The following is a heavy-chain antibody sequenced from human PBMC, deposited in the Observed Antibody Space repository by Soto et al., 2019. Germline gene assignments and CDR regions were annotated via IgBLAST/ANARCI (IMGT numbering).Heavy chain of an antibody. V-gene: IGHV4-59*08. CDR1: GGSISNYY. CDR3: ARLYYYDSSGYYPTLPFDP. J-gene: IGHJ5*02. D-gene: IGHD3-22*01. CDR2: IYSSGST. Sequence: PSETLSLTCIVSGGSISNYYWNWIRQSPGKGLEWIGYIYSSGSTHYNPSLQNRVTISIDTSKNQVSLKLSSVTAADTAVYYCARLYYYDSSGYYPTLPFDPWGQGTLVTVSS.